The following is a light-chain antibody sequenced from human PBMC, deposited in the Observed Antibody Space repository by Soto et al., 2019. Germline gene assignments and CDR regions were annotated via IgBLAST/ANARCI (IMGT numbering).Light chain of an antibody. CDR2: GAS. Sequence: DIQLTQSPSFLSASVGDRVTITCRASQGISPYLAWYHQKPGKAPKLLIYGASTLQSGVPSRFSGSGSGTDFTLTIISLQPEDFATYYCQQLNNYPLTFGGGTKVEIK. CDR3: QQLNNYPLT. CDR1: QGISPY. V-gene: IGKV1-9*01. J-gene: IGKJ4*01.